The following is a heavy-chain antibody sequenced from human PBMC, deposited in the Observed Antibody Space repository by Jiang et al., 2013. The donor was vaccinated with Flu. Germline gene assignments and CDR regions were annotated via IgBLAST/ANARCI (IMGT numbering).Heavy chain of an antibody. D-gene: IGHD6-13*01. J-gene: IGHJ4*02. CDR1: GGTFSSYT. CDR2: IIPILGIA. V-gene: IGHV1-69*04. Sequence: GAEVKKPGSSVKVSCKASGGTFSSYTISWVRQAPGQGLEWMGRIIPILGIANYAQKFQGRVTITADKSTSTAYMELSSLRSEDTAVYYCARDSRSGQQLVLWYWGQGTLVTVSS. CDR3: ARDSRSGQQLVLWY.